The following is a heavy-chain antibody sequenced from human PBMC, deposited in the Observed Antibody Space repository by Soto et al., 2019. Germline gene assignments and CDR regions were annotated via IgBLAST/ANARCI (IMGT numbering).Heavy chain of an antibody. D-gene: IGHD2-21*02. J-gene: IGHJ4*02. CDR3: ARATVVTAPFDY. Sequence: GASVKVSCKASGGTFSSYAISWVRQAPGQGLEWMGGIIPIFGTANYAQKFQGRVTITADESTSTAYMELSSLRSEDTAVYYCARATVVTAPFDYWGQGTLVTVSS. V-gene: IGHV1-69*13. CDR2: IIPIFGTA. CDR1: GGTFSSYA.